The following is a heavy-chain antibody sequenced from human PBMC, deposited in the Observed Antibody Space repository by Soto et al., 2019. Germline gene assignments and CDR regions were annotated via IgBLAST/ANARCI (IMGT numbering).Heavy chain of an antibody. V-gene: IGHV1-3*01. Sequence: GASVKVSCKASGYTFTRYTMNWVRQAPGQRLEWMGWINPDNGNTKSSQKFQDRVIITRDTSASTAYMDLSSLRSEDTAVYYCARVRNYDFWSGYYTGDYWGQGTLVTVSS. CDR2: INPDNGNT. D-gene: IGHD3-3*01. CDR3: ARVRNYDFWSGYYTGDY. J-gene: IGHJ4*02. CDR1: GYTFTRYT.